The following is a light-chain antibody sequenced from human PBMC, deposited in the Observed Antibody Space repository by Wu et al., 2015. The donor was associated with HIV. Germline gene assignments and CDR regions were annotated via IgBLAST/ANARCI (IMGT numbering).Light chain of an antibody. J-gene: IGKJ4*01. V-gene: IGKV3-11*01. CDR2: DAS. CDR3: QQCSNWPXT. CDR1: QSVSIY. Sequence: EIVLTQSPATLSLSPGERVTLSCRASQSVSIYLAWYQQKPGQAPRLLIYDASNRATGIPARFSGSGSGTDFTLTISNLEPEDFAFYYCQQCSNWPXTFGGGTKVEIK.